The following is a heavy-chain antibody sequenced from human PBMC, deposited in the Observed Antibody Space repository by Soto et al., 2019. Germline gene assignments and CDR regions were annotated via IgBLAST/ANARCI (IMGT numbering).Heavy chain of an antibody. V-gene: IGHV4-4*02. D-gene: IGHD6-13*01. CDR3: ARAFQVYSCSWYGYDAFDI. CDR1: SGSISSSNW. J-gene: IGHJ3*02. Sequence: SETLSLTCAVSSGSISSSNWWSWVRQPPGKGLEWIGEIYHSGSTNYNPSLKSRVTISVDKSKNQFSLKLSSVTAADTAVYYCARAFQVYSCSWYGYDAFDIWGQGTMVPVSS. CDR2: IYHSGST.